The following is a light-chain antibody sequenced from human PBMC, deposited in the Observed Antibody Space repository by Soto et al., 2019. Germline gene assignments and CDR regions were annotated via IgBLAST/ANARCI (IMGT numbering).Light chain of an antibody. Sequence: DIQMTQSPSSVSASVGDRVTITCQASHDIKMILNWYQEKPGKAPKLLIYDASNLQTGVPSRFSGSGSGTHFTFTITSLQPEDVGTYYCQRYDSLPPTFGQGTRLDIK. J-gene: IGKJ5*01. CDR2: DAS. CDR3: QRYDSLPPT. CDR1: HDIKMI. V-gene: IGKV1-33*01.